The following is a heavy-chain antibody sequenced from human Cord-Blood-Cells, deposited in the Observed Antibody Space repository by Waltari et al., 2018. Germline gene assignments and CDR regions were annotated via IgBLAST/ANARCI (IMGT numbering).Heavy chain of an antibody. CDR2: IYHSGST. J-gene: IGHJ5*02. Sequence: QLQLQESGSGLVKPSQTLSLTCAVPGGPISSGGYSWSWIRQPPGKGLEWIGYIYHSGSTYYNPSLKSRVTISVDRSKNQFSLKLSSVTAADTAVYYCARGGPWSGYSNWFDPWGQGTLVTVSS. D-gene: IGHD3-3*01. CDR1: GGPISSGGYS. CDR3: ARGGPWSGYSNWFDP. V-gene: IGHV4-30-2*01.